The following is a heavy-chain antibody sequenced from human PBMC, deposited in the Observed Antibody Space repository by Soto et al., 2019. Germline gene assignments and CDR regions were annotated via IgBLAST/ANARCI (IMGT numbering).Heavy chain of an antibody. D-gene: IGHD6-13*01. J-gene: IGHJ1*01. Sequence: QLQLQESGPGLVKPSETLSLTCTVSGGSISSSSYYWGWIRQPPGKGLEWIGSIYYSGRTSYNPSLKVRVTIAVDTSKNQFSLKLSSVTAADTAVYYCARQIAAAGTGGYFQHWGQGTLVTVSS. V-gene: IGHV4-39*01. CDR2: IYYSGRT. CDR1: GGSISSSSYY. CDR3: ARQIAAAGTGGYFQH.